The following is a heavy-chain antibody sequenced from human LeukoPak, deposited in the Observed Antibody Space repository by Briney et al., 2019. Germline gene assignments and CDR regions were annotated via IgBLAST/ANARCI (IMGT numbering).Heavy chain of an antibody. V-gene: IGHV5-51*01. D-gene: IGHD6-13*01. J-gene: IGHJ4*02. CDR1: GYTFTTYW. CDR2: IYPGDSDP. Sequence: GESLKISCKGSGYTFTTYWIGWVRQMPGKGLEWVGIIYPGDSDPRYSPSFQGQVTISADKSISTAYLQWSSLKASDSAMYYRARHGLGSSWFGFDYWGQGTLVTVSS. CDR3: ARHGLGSSWFGFDY.